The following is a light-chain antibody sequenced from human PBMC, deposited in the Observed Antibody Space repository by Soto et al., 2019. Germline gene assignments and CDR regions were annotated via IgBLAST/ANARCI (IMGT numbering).Light chain of an antibody. V-gene: IGKV4-1*01. CDR1: QSVLYSSNNKNY. J-gene: IGKJ3*01. CDR3: QQFYNTPFT. Sequence: DIVMTQSPDSLAVSLGERANINCKSSQSVLYSSNNKNYLAWYQQNPGQPPKLLIYWASTRESGVPDRFSGSGSGTDFTLTISSLQAEDVAAYYCQQFYNTPFTFGPGTKVDIK. CDR2: WAS.